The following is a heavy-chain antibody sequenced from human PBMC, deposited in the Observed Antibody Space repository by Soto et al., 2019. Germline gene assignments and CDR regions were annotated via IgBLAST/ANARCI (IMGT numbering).Heavy chain of an antibody. J-gene: IGHJ4*02. CDR1: GYTFTSYG. CDR3: ARNLPSYSSGWYPRLIWFYFDY. V-gene: IGHV1-18*01. D-gene: IGHD6-19*01. CDR2: ISAYNGNT. Sequence: GASVKVSCKASGYTFTSYGISWVRQAPGQGLEWMGWISAYNGNTNYAQKLQGRVTMTTDTSTSTAYMELRSLRSDDTAVYYCARNLPSYSSGWYPRLIWFYFDYWGQGTLVTVSS.